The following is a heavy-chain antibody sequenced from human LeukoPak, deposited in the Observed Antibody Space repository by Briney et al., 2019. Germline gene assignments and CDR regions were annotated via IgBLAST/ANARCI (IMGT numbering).Heavy chain of an antibody. Sequence: SETLSLTCTVSGGSISTYYWNWIRQPPGKGLEWIGYIYYSGSTNYNPSLKSRVTISVDTSKNQFSLNLTSVTAADTAVYYCAREVSGSYSHWGQGTLVTVSS. J-gene: IGHJ4*02. D-gene: IGHD1-26*01. CDR1: GGSISTYY. V-gene: IGHV4-59*01. CDR3: AREVSGSYSH. CDR2: IYYSGST.